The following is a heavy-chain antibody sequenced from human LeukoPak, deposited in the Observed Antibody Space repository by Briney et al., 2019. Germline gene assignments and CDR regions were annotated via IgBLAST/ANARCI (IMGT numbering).Heavy chain of an antibody. J-gene: IGHJ6*03. V-gene: IGHV4-34*01. D-gene: IGHD3-10*01. CDR3: AGIRGVTPLGYYYYMDV. CDR1: GGSFSGYY. CDR2: INHSGST. Sequence: SETLSLTCAVYGGSFSGYYWSWIRQPPGKGLEWIGEINHSGSTNYNPSLKSRVTISVDTSKNQFSLKLSSVTAADTAVYYCAGIRGVTPLGYYYYMDVWGKGTTVTVSS.